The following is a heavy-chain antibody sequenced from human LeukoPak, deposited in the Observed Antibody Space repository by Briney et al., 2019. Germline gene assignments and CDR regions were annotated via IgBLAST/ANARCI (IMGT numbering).Heavy chain of an antibody. CDR1: GGSFSNYY. J-gene: IGHJ4*02. CDR2: INHSGST. V-gene: IGHV4-34*01. CDR3: ARDSGLVFDY. D-gene: IGHD3-10*01. Sequence: SETLSLTCAVYGGSFSNYYWSWIRQPPGKGLEWIGEINHSGSTNYNPSLKSRVTISVDTSKNQFSLKLSSVTAADTAVYYCARDSGLVFDYWGQGTLVTVSS.